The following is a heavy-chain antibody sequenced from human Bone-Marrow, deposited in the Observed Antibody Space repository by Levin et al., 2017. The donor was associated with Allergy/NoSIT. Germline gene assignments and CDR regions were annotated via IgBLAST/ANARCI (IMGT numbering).Heavy chain of an antibody. V-gene: IGHV3-21*01. CDR1: GFTFSSYS. CDR3: AREVTVHRITIFGVVYDYYYMDV. J-gene: IGHJ6*03. Sequence: PGGSLRLSCAASGFTFSSYSMNWVRQAPGKGLEWVSSISSSSSYIYYADSVKGRFTISRDNAKNSLYLQMNSLRAEDTAVYYCAREVTVHRITIFGVVYDYYYMDVWGKGTTVTVSS. CDR2: ISSSSSYI. D-gene: IGHD3-3*01.